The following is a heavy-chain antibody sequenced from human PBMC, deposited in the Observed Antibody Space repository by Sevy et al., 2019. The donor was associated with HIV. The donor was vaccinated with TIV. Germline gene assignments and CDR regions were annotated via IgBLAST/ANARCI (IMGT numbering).Heavy chain of an antibody. CDR3: AGGVHYYDSSGYANFDY. V-gene: IGHV3-7*01. D-gene: IGHD3-22*01. CDR1: GFTFSSYW. CDR2: IKQDGSGK. J-gene: IGHJ4*02. Sequence: GGSLRLSCAASGFTFSSYWMSWVRQAPGKGLEWVANIKQDGSGKYYVDSVKGRFTTSSANATNYLYLQRNSLGAEDTAVYYCAGGVHYYDSSGYANFDYWGQGTLVTVSS.